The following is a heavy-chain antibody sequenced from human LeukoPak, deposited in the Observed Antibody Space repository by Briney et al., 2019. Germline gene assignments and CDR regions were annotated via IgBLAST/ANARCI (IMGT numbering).Heavy chain of an antibody. D-gene: IGHD4-11*01. Sequence: SETLSPTCTVSGGSISSHYWSWIRQPPGKGLEWIGYIYYSGSTNYNPSLKSRVTISVDTSKNQFSLKLSSVTAADTAVYYCARETYTKHAFDIWGQGTMVTVSS. CDR2: IYYSGST. CDR3: ARETYTKHAFDI. CDR1: GGSISSHY. J-gene: IGHJ3*02. V-gene: IGHV4-59*11.